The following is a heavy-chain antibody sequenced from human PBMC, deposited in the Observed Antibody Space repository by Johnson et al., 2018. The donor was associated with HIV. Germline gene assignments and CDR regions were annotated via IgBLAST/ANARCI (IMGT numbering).Heavy chain of an antibody. V-gene: IGHV3-15*01. CDR1: GFTFSNAW. J-gene: IGHJ3*02. CDR2: IKSKTDGGTT. CDR3: TSERGRYYDSSNDAFDI. Sequence: MLLVEYGGGLVKPGGSLRLSCAASGFTFSNAWMSWVRQAPGKGLEWVGRIKSKTDGGTTDYAAPVKGRFTISRDDSKNTLYLQMNSLKTEDTAVYYCTSERGRYYDSSNDAFDIWGQGTMVTVSS. D-gene: IGHD3-22*01.